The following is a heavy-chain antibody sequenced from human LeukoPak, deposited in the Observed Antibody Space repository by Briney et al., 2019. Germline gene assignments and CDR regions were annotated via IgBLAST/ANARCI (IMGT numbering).Heavy chain of an antibody. CDR1: SGSISSYY. D-gene: IGHD3-22*01. V-gene: IGHV4-59*01. Sequence: PSETLSLTCTVSSGSISSYYWSWIRQPPGKGLEWIGYIYYSGRTNYNPSLKSRVTISVDTSKNQFSLKLSSVTAADTAVYYCARGKTYYDISKDAFDIWGQGTMVTGFS. J-gene: IGHJ3*02. CDR2: IYYSGRT. CDR3: ARGKTYYDISKDAFDI.